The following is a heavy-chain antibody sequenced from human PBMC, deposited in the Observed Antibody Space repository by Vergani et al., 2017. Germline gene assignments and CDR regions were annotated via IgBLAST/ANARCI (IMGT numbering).Heavy chain of an antibody. CDR3: GRVAYFYGLGSRLLDL. V-gene: IGHV4-59*01. CDR1: GGSMSGYY. Sequence: QVRLQESGPGLVKPSETLSLTCSVSGGSMSGYYWSWILQPPGKELEWIGYMYHSGSTNYNPSLETRVTISGDTSKNQFSLKLNSVTAADTAVYYCGRVAYFYGLGSRLLDLWGQGILVTVSS. J-gene: IGHJ5*02. D-gene: IGHD3-10*01. CDR2: MYHSGST.